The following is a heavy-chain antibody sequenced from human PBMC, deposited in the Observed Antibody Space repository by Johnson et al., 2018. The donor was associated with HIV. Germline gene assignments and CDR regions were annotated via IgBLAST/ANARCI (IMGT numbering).Heavy chain of an antibody. D-gene: IGHD3-22*01. V-gene: IGHV3-30*03. CDR3: ARDPFWLKAFDI. J-gene: IGHJ3*02. Sequence: QVQLVESGGGVVQPGTSLRLSCAASGFTFSNYGMHWVRQAPGKGLEWVAVISYDGSNKYYADSVKGRFTISRDNSKNTLYLQMNSLRAEDTAVYYCARDPFWLKAFDIWGHG. CDR2: ISYDGSNK. CDR1: GFTFSNYG.